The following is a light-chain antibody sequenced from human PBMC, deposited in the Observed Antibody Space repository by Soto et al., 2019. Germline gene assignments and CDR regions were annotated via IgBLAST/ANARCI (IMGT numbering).Light chain of an antibody. CDR1: QNILSN. V-gene: IGKV3-15*01. CDR3: QQYNNWPIT. Sequence: EIMMTQAPAILSVSQGERATLSCRASQNILSNLAWYQQKPGQAPRLLIYGASTRATGIPARFSGSGSGTEFTLTISSLQSEDFETYYCQQYNNWPITFGQGTRLEIK. CDR2: GAS. J-gene: IGKJ5*01.